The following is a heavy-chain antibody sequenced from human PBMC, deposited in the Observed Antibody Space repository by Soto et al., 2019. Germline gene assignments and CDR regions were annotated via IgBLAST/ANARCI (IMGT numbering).Heavy chain of an antibody. Sequence: QVQLQESGPGLVKPSQTLSLTCTVSGGSISSGGYYWTWIRQHPGKGLEWIGYIYYSGSTYYNPSLNSRVNITIDTSKNQFDLVLSSVTAADTAVYYCARSFDYGGNSVYFPHWGQGTLGTVSS. J-gene: IGHJ1*01. CDR1: GGSISSGGYY. D-gene: IGHD4-17*01. V-gene: IGHV4-31*03. CDR2: IYYSGST. CDR3: ARSFDYGGNSVYFPH.